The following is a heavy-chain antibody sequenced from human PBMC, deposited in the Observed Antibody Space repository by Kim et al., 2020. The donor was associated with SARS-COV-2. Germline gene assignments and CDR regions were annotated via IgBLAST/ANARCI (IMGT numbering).Heavy chain of an antibody. D-gene: IGHD3-10*01. Sequence: GGSLRLSCAASGFTFSSYAMHWVRQAPGKGLEWVAVISYDGSNKYYADSVKGRFTISRDNSKNTLYLQMNSLRAEDTAVYYCASPTYYYGSGSYSAVDYWGQGTLVTVSS. CDR2: ISYDGSNK. CDR1: GFTFSSYA. V-gene: IGHV3-30*04. J-gene: IGHJ4*02. CDR3: ASPTYYYGSGSYSAVDY.